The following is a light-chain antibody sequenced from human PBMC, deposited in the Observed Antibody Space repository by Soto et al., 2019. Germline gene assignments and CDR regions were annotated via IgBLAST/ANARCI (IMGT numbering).Light chain of an antibody. CDR3: TSYTSTSTYV. CDR1: SSDVGGDNY. CDR2: EVS. V-gene: IGLV2-14*01. J-gene: IGLJ1*01. Sequence: QSVLTQPASVSGSPGQSITISRTGTSSDVGGDNYVSWYQQHPGRAPKLMIYEVSNRPSGVSNRFSGSKSGTTASLTISGLQTEDEAEYYCTSYTSTSTYVFVPGTKRTV.